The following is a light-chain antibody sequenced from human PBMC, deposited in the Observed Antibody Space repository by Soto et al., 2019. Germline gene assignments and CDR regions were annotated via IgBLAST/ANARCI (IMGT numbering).Light chain of an antibody. CDR3: SSYTSSSKVI. V-gene: IGLV2-14*01. CDR2: DVS. Sequence: QSALTQPASVSGSPGQSITISCTGTSSDVGGYNYVSWYQLHPGKAPKFMIYDVSNRPSGVSNRFSGSKSGNTASLTISGLQAEDEADYYCSSYTSSSKVIFGGGTKVTVL. CDR1: SSDVGGYNY. J-gene: IGLJ2*01.